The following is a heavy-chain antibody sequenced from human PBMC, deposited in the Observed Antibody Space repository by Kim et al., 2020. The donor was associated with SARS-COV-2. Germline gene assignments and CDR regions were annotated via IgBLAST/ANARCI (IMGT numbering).Heavy chain of an antibody. CDR2: ISSSGFTT. D-gene: IGHD6-13*01. J-gene: IGHJ4*02. Sequence: GGSLRLSCAASGFFFSDYYMNWIRQAPGKGLEWVSYISSSGFTTHYADAVKGRFTISMDNAKNSLFLQMNSLRAEDTALYYCARAGSTVAAGTIDYWGQG. CDR3: ARAGSTVAAGTIDY. CDR1: GFFFSDYY. V-gene: IGHV3-11*01.